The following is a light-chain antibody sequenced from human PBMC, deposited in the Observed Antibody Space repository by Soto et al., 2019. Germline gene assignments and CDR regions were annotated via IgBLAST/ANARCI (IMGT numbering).Light chain of an antibody. CDR2: GAS. CDR3: QHYGNTPPSVT. Sequence: EIVMTQSPATLSVSPGKTATLSCRASQSVSSNLAWYQQKPGQAPRLLXHGASSRATGIPDRFSGSGSGTDFTLTISRLEPQDFAVYYCQHYGNTPPSVTFGPGTKVDIK. V-gene: IGKV3-20*01. CDR1: QSVSSN. J-gene: IGKJ3*01.